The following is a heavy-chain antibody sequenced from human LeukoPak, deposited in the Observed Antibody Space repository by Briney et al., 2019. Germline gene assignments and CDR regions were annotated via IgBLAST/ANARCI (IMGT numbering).Heavy chain of an antibody. CDR2: ISAYNGNT. D-gene: IGHD6-19*01. Sequence: ASVKVSCKASGCTFTSYGISWVRQAPGQGLEWMGWISAYNGNTNYAQKLQGRVTMTTDTSTSTAYMELRSLRSDDTAVYYCARVGKSSGSSFHFDYWGQGTLVTVSS. CDR3: ARVGKSSGSSFHFDY. V-gene: IGHV1-18*01. J-gene: IGHJ4*02. CDR1: GCTFTSYG.